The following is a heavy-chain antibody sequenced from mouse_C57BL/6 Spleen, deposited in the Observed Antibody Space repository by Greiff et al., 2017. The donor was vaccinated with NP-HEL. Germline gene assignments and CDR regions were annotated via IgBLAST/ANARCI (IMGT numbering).Heavy chain of an antibody. CDR1: GYAFSSSW. J-gene: IGHJ2*01. Sequence: QVQLQHSGPELVKPGASVKISCKASGYAFSSSWMNWVKQRPGKGLEWIGRIYPGDGDTNYNGKFKGKATLTADKSSSTAYMQLSSLTSEDSAVYFCARSGPYYFDYWGQGTTLTVSS. V-gene: IGHV1-82*01. D-gene: IGHD4-1*01. CDR2: IYPGDGDT. CDR3: ARSGPYYFDY.